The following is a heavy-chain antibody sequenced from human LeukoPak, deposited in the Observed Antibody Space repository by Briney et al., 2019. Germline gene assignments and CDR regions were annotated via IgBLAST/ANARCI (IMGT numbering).Heavy chain of an antibody. CDR2: IGTVGDT. CDR3: VREGTIAEAGRWIDALNM. CDR1: GFIFSTYD. D-gene: IGHD6-13*01. J-gene: IGHJ3*02. Sequence: GALRLSCAASGFIFSTYDMHWVRQGTGKGLEWVSAIGTVGDTHYADSVKGRFAISRENAKNSLYLQMNSLRAGDTAVYYCVREGTIAEAGRWIDALNMWGQGTMVTVSS. V-gene: IGHV3-13*01.